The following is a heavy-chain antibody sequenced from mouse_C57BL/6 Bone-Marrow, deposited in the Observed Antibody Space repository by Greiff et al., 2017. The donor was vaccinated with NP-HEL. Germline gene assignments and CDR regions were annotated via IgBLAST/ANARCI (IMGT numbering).Heavy chain of an antibody. D-gene: IGHD1-1*01. J-gene: IGHJ2*01. CDR2: IYPGSGST. CDR1: GYTFTSYW. CDR3: ARGGLLRRLDY. Sequence: VQLQQSGAELVKPGASVKMSCKASGYTFTSYWITWVKQRPGQGLEWIGDIYPGSGSTNYNEKFKSKATLTVDTSSSKAYMQLSSLTSEDSAVYYCARGGLLRRLDYWGQGTTLTVSS. V-gene: IGHV1-55*01.